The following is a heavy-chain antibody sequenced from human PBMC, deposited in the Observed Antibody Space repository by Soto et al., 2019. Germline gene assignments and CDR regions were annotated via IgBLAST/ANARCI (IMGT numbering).Heavy chain of an antibody. J-gene: IGHJ4*02. CDR1: GFTVSSNY. Sequence: EVQLVESGGGLVQPGGSLRLSCVASGFTVSSNYMSWVRQAPGKGLEWVSVIYSGTTDGSTNYADSVKSRFTISRDNSKNRLYLQMSRLRAEDGAVYYWARDPQAGATIGGPWTFEYWGQGNLVSVSS. D-gene: IGHD1-26*01. V-gene: IGHV3-66*01. CDR3: ARDPQAGATIGGPWTFEY. CDR2: IYSGTTDGST.